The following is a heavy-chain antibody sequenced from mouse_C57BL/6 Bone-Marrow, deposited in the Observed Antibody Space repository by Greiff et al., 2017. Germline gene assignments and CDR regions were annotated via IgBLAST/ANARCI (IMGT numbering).Heavy chain of an antibody. CDR3: ARLRLRRSWYFDV. CDR1: GYTFTSYG. J-gene: IGHJ1*03. Sequence: VQLQQSGAELARPGASVKLSCKASGYTFTSYGISWVKQRTGQGLEWIGEIYPRSGNTYYNEKFKGKATLTADKSSSTAYMELRSLTSEDSAVDCGARLRLRRSWYFDVWGTGTTVTVSS. D-gene: IGHD2-4*01. V-gene: IGHV1-81*01. CDR2: IYPRSGNT.